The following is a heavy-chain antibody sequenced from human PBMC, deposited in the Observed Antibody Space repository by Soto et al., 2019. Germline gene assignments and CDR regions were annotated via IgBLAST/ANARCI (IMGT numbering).Heavy chain of an antibody. CDR1: GYTFVSYG. CDR3: ARDVLPTGTDSNYFGN. J-gene: IGHJ4*02. Sequence: SVKSSCKTSGYTFVSYGSAWSREAPGQGPEWMGWISTNNGYALYSQKFLARVSLTTDTSTTTDYMDLTSLRSDDTAVYYCARDVLPTGTDSNYFGNWGPGTLGTVSS. D-gene: IGHD4-4*01. CDR2: ISTNNGYA. V-gene: IGHV1-18*04.